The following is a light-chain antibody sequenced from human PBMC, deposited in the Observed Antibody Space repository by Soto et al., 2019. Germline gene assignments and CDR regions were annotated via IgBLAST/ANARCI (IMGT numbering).Light chain of an antibody. CDR2: EVT. CDR1: SSDVGGYNY. CDR3: SSYRRGSTYV. Sequence: QSVLTQPASVSGSPGQSITVSCTGTSSDVGGYNYVSWYQQHPGKAHRLMIYEVTNRPSGVSNRLSGSKSGNTASLTISGLQAEDEADYYCSSYRRGSTYVFGTGTKVTVL. J-gene: IGLJ1*01. V-gene: IGLV2-14*01.